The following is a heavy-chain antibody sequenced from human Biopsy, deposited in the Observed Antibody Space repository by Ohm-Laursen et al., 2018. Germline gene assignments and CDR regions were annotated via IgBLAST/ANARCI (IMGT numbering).Heavy chain of an antibody. CDR2: IYYSGST. CDR3: ARATNSTGWPFYYFYGMDV. V-gene: IGHV4-59*12. Sequence: TLSLTCTVSGGSISSDYWSWIRQTPGKGLEWIGYIYYSGSTNYNPSLKSRVTISVDTSKNQFSLRLNSVTAADTAVYYCARATNSTGWPFYYFYGMDVWGQGTTVTVSS. CDR1: GGSISSDY. D-gene: IGHD2/OR15-2a*01. J-gene: IGHJ6*02.